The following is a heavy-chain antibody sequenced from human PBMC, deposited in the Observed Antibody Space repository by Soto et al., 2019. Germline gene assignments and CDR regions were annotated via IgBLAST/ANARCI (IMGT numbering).Heavy chain of an antibody. D-gene: IGHD2-15*01. CDR2: MNPNSGNT. CDR1: GYTFTSYG. CDR3: ARALSLGYCSGGSCSRRAFDI. J-gene: IGHJ3*02. Sequence: GASVKVSCKASGYTFTSYGINWVRQATGQGLEWMGWMNPNSGNTGYAQKFQGRVTMTRNTSISTAYMELSSLRSEDTAVYYCARALSLGYCSGGSCSRRAFDIWGQGTMVTVSS. V-gene: IGHV1-8*02.